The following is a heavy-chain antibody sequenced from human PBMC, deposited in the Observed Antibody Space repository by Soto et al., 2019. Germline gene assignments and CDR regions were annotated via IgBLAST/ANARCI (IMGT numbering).Heavy chain of an antibody. J-gene: IGHJ4*02. CDR1: GFSHYDYG. CDR3: ARDAYISGYYQFDY. Sequence: GGSLRLSRAGSGFSHYDYGMHWVRQAPGKGLEWVSSIDWNGETTGYADSVKGRFKISRDNAKNTLSLQMNSLRAEDTAVYYCARDAYISGYYQFDYWGQGT. D-gene: IGHD6-19*01. V-gene: IGHV3-9*01. CDR2: IDWNGETT.